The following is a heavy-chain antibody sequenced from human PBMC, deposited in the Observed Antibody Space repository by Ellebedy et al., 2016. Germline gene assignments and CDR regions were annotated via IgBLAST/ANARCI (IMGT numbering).Heavy chain of an antibody. CDR3: ARGGSGTDWYFDL. CDR2: INPNGDRT. Sequence: ASVKVSCKASGYTFTTYYMHWVRQAPGQGLEWMGIINPNGDRTTYAQKFQGRVTMTRDTSTSTVNMELSSLTSEDTAVYYCARGGSGTDWYFDLWGRGTLVTVSS. J-gene: IGHJ2*01. V-gene: IGHV1-46*01. D-gene: IGHD6-13*01. CDR1: GYTFTTYY.